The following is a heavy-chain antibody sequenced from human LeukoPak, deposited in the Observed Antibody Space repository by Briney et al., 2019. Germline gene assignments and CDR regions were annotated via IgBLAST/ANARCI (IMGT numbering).Heavy chain of an antibody. CDR1: GYTFTSYA. Sequence: VASVKVSCKASGYTFTSYAMHWVRQAPGQRLEWMGWINAGNGNTKYSQKFQGRVTITRDTSASTAYMELSSLRSEDTAVYYCARAAFGIAAAGTRWFDPWGQGTLVTVSS. V-gene: IGHV1-3*01. D-gene: IGHD6-13*01. CDR3: ARAAFGIAAAGTRWFDP. CDR2: INAGNGNT. J-gene: IGHJ5*02.